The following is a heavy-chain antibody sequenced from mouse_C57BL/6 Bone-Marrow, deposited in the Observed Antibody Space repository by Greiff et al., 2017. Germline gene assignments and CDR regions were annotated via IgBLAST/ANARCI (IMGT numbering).Heavy chain of an antibody. CDR1: EYEFPSHD. Sequence: EVKVEESGGGLVQPGESLKLSCESNEYEFPSHDMSWVRKTPEKRLELVAAINSDGGSTYYPDPMERRFIISRDNTKKTLYLQMSSLSAEDTALYYCARQSYFGSRDWYFDVWGTGTTVTVSS. V-gene: IGHV5-2*03. CDR3: ARQSYFGSRDWYFDV. CDR2: INSDGGST. J-gene: IGHJ1*03. D-gene: IGHD1-1*01.